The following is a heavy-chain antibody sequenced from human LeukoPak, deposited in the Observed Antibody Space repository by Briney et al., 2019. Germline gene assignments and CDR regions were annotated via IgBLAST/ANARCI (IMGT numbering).Heavy chain of an antibody. J-gene: IGHJ4*02. D-gene: IGHD6-19*01. CDR1: GYTFTGYY. Sequence: ASVKVSCKASGYTFTGYYMHWVRQAPGQGLEWMGRINPNSGGTNYAQKFQGRVTMTRDTSISTAYMELSRLRSDDTAVYYCARDLSSGWYGDYWGQGTLVTVSS. CDR3: ARDLSSGWYGDY. V-gene: IGHV1-2*06. CDR2: INPNSGGT.